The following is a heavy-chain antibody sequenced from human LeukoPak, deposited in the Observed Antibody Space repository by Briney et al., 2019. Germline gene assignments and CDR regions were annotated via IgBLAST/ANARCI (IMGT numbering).Heavy chain of an antibody. CDR3: AADPTLSSAYDYYYGMDV. CDR1: GFTFTISA. Sequence: ASVKVSCKASGFTFTISAVQWVRHARGQRLEWIGWIVVGSGNTDYPQKFQERVTITRDMSTSTAYMELGSLRSEDTAVYYCAADPTLSSAYDYYYGMDVWGQGTTVTVSS. CDR2: IVVGSGNT. V-gene: IGHV1-58*01. D-gene: IGHD5-12*01. J-gene: IGHJ6*02.